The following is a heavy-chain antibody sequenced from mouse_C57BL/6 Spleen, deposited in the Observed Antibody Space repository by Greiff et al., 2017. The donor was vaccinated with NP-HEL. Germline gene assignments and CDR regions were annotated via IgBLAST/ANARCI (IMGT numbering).Heavy chain of an antibody. CDR2: IDPANGNT. CDR1: GFNIKDTY. J-gene: IGHJ2*01. V-gene: IGHV14-3*02. CDR3: ARINA. Sequence: EVQLQQSGAELVKPGASVKLSCTASGFNIKDTYMHWVKQRPEQGLEWMGRIDPANGNTKDDPEFQGQATITADTSSNTAYLQLSSMTSEDTAGYYCARINAWGQGTTLTVSS.